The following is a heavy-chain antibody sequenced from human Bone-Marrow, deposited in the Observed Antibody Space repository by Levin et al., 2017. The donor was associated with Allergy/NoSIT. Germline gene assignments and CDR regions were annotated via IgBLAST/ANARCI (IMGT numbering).Heavy chain of an antibody. D-gene: IGHD3-10*01. V-gene: IGHV3-30*04. CDR2: VSSDGNTK. J-gene: IGHJ4*02. CDR1: GFTFRSCS. Sequence: LSLPCAASGFTFRSCSIHWVRQAPGNGLEWVAVVSSDGNTKFYADSVKGRFTISRDNSKNTVYLQMNSLAIEDTAVYNCVREKGFGDFDYWGQGTLVTVSS. CDR3: VREKGFGDFDY.